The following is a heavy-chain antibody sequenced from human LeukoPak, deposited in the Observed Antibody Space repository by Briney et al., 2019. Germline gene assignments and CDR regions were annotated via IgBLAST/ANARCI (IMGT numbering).Heavy chain of an antibody. CDR1: GFTFSRYS. D-gene: IGHD4-17*01. Sequence: GGSLRLSCAASGFTFSRYSMNWVRQAPGKGLEWASHISSSSSTIYYADSVKGRFTISRDNAKNSLYLQMNSLRAEDTAVYYCARERYGDFQGYWGQGTLVTVSS. V-gene: IGHV3-48*01. CDR3: ARERYGDFQGY. CDR2: ISSSSSTI. J-gene: IGHJ4*02.